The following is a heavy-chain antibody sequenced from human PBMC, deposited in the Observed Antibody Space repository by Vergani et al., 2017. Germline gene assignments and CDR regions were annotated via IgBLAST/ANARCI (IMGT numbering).Heavy chain of an antibody. V-gene: IGHV3-30*18. CDR1: GFPFSSYG. Sequence: QVHLAESGGGVVHPGTSLRLSCAASGFPFSSYGMHWVRQAPGKGLEWVSLISYDESDKLYTESVRGRFTISRDNTKNTVYLQMDSLTIEDTAVYFCAKGQGSTDCHHCYPCFDFWGPGTLVTVSS. CDR2: ISYDESDK. J-gene: IGHJ4*02. D-gene: IGHD2-2*01. CDR3: AKGQGSTDCHHCYPCFDF.